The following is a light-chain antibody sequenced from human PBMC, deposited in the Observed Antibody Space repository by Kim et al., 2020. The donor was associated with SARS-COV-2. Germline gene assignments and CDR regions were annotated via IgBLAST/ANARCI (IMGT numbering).Light chain of an antibody. CDR3: QSFDSSLGGYV. CDR2: GNS. J-gene: IGLJ1*01. CDR1: SARNGAGKE. Sequence: VTNACAGCSARNGAGKEVHWYQQLPGTAPKLLIYGNSNRPSGVPDRFSGSKSGTSASLAITGLQAEDEADYYCQSFDSSLGGYVFGTGTKVTVL. V-gene: IGLV1-40*01.